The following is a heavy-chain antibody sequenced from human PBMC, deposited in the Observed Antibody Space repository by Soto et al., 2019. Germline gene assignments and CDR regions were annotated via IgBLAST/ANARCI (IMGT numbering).Heavy chain of an antibody. CDR1: GDSITVGGYY. CDR3: AREALDEGGYYSWFDP. D-gene: IGHD3-22*01. J-gene: IGHJ5*02. CDR2: IYYGGST. Sequence: QVQLQESGPGLVKPSQTLSLTCAVSGDSITVGGYYWSWVRQHPGKGLEWIGYIYYGGSTYYNPSLKTRLTISLAASANQFSLRLRSVTAADTAVYYCAREALDEGGYYSWFDPWGQGTLVTVSS. V-gene: IGHV4-31*11.